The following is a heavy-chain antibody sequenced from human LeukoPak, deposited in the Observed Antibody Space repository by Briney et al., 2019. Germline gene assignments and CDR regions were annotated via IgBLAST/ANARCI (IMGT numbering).Heavy chain of an antibody. J-gene: IGHJ5*02. D-gene: IGHD6-13*01. Sequence: GGSLGLSCAASGFTFSSYGMHWVRQAPGKGLEWVAVIWYDGSNKYYADSVKGRFTISRDNSKNTLYLQMNSLRAEDTAVYYSAKGTFITAANHRVHPWGQGTLVTVSS. CDR1: GFTFSSYG. CDR2: IWYDGSNK. V-gene: IGHV3-33*06. CDR3: AKGTFITAANHRVHP.